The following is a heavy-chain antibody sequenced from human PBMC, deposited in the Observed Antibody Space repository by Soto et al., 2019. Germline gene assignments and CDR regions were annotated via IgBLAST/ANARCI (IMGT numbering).Heavy chain of an antibody. Sequence: QVQLQESGPGLVKPSETLSLTCSVSGGSIRNYYWNWIRQPAGKGLEWIGRIYTSGNSAYNPSLKSRVTMSADTSKNQLSLRLSSVTAADSAAYYCARLWFGKPPGYLDYWGQGIRVTISS. CDR1: GGSIRNYY. V-gene: IGHV4-4*07. J-gene: IGHJ4*02. CDR2: IYTSGNS. D-gene: IGHD3-10*01. CDR3: ARLWFGKPPGYLDY.